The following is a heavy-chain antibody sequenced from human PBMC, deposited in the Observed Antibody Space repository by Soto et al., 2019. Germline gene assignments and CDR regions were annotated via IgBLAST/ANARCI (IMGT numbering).Heavy chain of an antibody. CDR2: ISGSGGST. J-gene: IGHJ6*02. CDR1: GFTFSSYA. Sequence: PGGSLRLSCAASGFTFSSYAMSWVRQAPGKGLEWVSAISGSGGSTYYADSVKGRFTISRDNSKNTLYLQMNSLRAEDTAVYYCAKDSIGAGTLSAVSGPYYYYGMDVWGQGTTVTVSS. D-gene: IGHD6-13*01. V-gene: IGHV3-23*01. CDR3: AKDSIGAGTLSAVSGPYYYYGMDV.